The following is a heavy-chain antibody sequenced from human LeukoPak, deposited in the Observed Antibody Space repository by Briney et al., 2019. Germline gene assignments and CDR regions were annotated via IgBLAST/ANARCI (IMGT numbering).Heavy chain of an antibody. Sequence: GESLEISCKGSGYSFTSYWIGWVRQMPGKGLEWMGIIYPGDSDTRYSPSFQGQVTISADKSIGTAYLQWSSLKASDTAMYYCASTYCGGDCYGDAFDIWGQGTMVTVSS. CDR1: GYSFTSYW. CDR3: ASTYCGGDCYGDAFDI. D-gene: IGHD2-21*02. CDR2: IYPGDSDT. J-gene: IGHJ3*02. V-gene: IGHV5-51*01.